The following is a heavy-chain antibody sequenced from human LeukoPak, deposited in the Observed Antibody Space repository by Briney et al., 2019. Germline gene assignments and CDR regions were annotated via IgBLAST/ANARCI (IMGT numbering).Heavy chain of an antibody. CDR3: AREGGGDAFDI. Sequence: KSSETLSLTCTVSGGSISTSNYYWGWIRQPPGKGLEWIGEINHSGSTNYNPSLKSRVTMSVDTSKNQFSLKLSSVTAADTAVYYCAREGGGDAFDIWGQGTMVTVSS. CDR2: INHSGST. J-gene: IGHJ3*02. CDR1: GGSISTSNYY. V-gene: IGHV4-39*07. D-gene: IGHD1-26*01.